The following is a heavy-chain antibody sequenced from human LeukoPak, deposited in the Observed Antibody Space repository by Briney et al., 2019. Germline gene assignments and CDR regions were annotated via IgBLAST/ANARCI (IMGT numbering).Heavy chain of an antibody. D-gene: IGHD2-2*01. Sequence: PAASVKVSCKASGGTFSSYAISWVRQAPGQGLEWMGGIIPIFGTANYAQKFQGRVTITADESTSTAYMELSSLRSEDTAVYYCARGPSGYCSSTSCYYMDVWGKGTTVTVSS. CDR1: GGTFSSYA. CDR2: IIPIFGTA. V-gene: IGHV1-69*13. CDR3: ARGPSGYCSSTSCYYMDV. J-gene: IGHJ6*03.